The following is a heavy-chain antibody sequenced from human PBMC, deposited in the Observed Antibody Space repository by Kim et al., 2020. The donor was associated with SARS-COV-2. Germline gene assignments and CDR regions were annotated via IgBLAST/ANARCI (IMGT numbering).Heavy chain of an antibody. V-gene: IGHV3-33*01. D-gene: IGHD6-19*01. CDR1: GFTFSSYG. J-gene: IGHJ4*02. Sequence: GGSLRLSCAASGFTFSSYGMHWVRQAPGKGLEWVAVIWYDGSNKYYADSVKGRFTISRDNSKNTLYLQMNSLRAEDTAVYYCAREGGIAVAGRTHYFDYWGQGTLVTVSS. CDR2: IWYDGSNK. CDR3: AREGGIAVAGRTHYFDY.